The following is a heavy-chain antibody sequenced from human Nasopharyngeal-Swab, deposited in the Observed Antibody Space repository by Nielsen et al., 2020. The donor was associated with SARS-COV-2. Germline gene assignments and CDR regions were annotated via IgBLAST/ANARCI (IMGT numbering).Heavy chain of an antibody. J-gene: IGHJ4*02. Sequence: ASVKVSCKASGYTFTCYYMHWVRQAPGQGLEWMGRINPNSGGTNYAQKFQGRVTMTRDTSISTAYMELSRLRSDDTAVYYCARGPYDFWSDLTGPDYWGQGTLVTVSS. D-gene: IGHD3-3*01. CDR2: INPNSGGT. CDR3: ARGPYDFWSDLTGPDY. V-gene: IGHV1-2*06. CDR1: GYTFTCYY.